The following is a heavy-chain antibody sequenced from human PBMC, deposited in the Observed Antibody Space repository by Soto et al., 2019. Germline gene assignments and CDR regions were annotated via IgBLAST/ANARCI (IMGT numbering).Heavy chain of an antibody. CDR3: AVNDYGDYSSHDY. V-gene: IGHV1-69*02. J-gene: IGHJ4*02. Sequence: QVQLVQSGAEVKKPGSSVKVSCKASGGTFSSYTISWVRQAPGQGLEWMGRIIPILGIVNYAQKFQGRVTITADKSTSTAYMELSSLRSEDTAVYYCAVNDYGDYSSHDYWGQGTLVTVSS. CDR1: GGTFSSYT. CDR2: IIPILGIV. D-gene: IGHD4-17*01.